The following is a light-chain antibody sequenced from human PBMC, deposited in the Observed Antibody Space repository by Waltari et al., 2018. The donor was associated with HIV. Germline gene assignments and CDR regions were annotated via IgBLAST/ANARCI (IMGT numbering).Light chain of an antibody. Sequence: QPVLTQPPSASASLGTSVTLTCTLNSDYRNYKVDWYQQRPGKGPRFVCTFGIMGSWGDDIPDRYSVCGSGLNRYLTINNFQEEDEGDFHCGADHGSGDNFVVIFGGGTKLTVL. CDR3: GADHGSGDNFVVI. J-gene: IGLJ2*01. CDR2: VCTFGIMG. CDR1: SDYRNYK. V-gene: IGLV9-49*01.